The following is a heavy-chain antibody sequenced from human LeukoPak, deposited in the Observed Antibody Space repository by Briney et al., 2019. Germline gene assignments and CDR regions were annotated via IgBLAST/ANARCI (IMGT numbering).Heavy chain of an antibody. CDR3: AREDNYDHSGFDI. CDR2: IFYSGRT. V-gene: IGHV4-59*01. Sequence: SETLSPTCTVSGDSLNSYFWSWVRQPPGKGLEWIGYIFYSGRTKYNPSLESRVTMPLDTSKNQFSLHLNSVTAADTAIYYCAREDNYDHSGFDIWGPGTKVTVSS. CDR1: GDSLNSYF. D-gene: IGHD1-1*01. J-gene: IGHJ3*02.